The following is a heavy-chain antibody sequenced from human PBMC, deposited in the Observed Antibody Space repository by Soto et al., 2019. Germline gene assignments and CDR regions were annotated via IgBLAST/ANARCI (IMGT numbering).Heavy chain of an antibody. V-gene: IGHV3-23*01. J-gene: IGHJ4*02. Sequence: GGSLRLSCAASGFTFSTYAMSWVRQAPGKGLEWISAIRGSGGSTYYADSVKGRFIISRDNSKNTLYLQMNSLRAEDTAVYYCAKDRGKYCSGGSCYAAEHGYFDYWGQGTLVTVSS. D-gene: IGHD2-15*01. CDR1: GFTFSTYA. CDR3: AKDRGKYCSGGSCYAAEHGYFDY. CDR2: IRGSGGST.